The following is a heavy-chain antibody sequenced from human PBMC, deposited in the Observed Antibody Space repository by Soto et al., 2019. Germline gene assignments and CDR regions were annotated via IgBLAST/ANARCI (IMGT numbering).Heavy chain of an antibody. CDR2: INAGNGNT. D-gene: IGHD6-19*01. V-gene: IGHV1-3*01. Sequence: QVQLVQSGAEVKKPGASVKVSCKASGYSFTSYAMHWVRQAPGQRLEWMGWINAGNGNTKYSEKFQGRVTTTRDTSASTADMELSSLRSEDTAVYFCARYRGWYYFDYWGQGTLVTVSS. CDR3: ARYRGWYYFDY. CDR1: GYSFTSYA. J-gene: IGHJ4*02.